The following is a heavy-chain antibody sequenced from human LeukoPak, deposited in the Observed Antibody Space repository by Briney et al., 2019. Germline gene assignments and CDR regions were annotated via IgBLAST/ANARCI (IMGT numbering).Heavy chain of an antibody. Sequence: PPGGSLRLSCAASGFTFSSYWMHWVRQAPGKGLVWVSRINSDGSSTSYADSVKGRFTISRDNAKNTLYLQMNSLRAEDTAVYYCARGRGYCSSTSCSLSVKVPKTNWFDPWGQGTLVTVSS. CDR2: INSDGSST. CDR1: GFTFSSYW. D-gene: IGHD2-2*01. V-gene: IGHV3-74*01. J-gene: IGHJ5*02. CDR3: ARGRGYCSSTSCSLSVKVPKTNWFDP.